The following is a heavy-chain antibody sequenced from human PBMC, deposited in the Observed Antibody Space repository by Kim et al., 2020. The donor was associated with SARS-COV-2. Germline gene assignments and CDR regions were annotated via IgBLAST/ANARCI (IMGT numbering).Heavy chain of an antibody. CDR3: ARYCSGGWREYFQH. CDR2: INAGNGNT. V-gene: IGHV1-3*01. D-gene: IGHD2-15*01. CDR1: GYTFTSYA. J-gene: IGHJ1*01. Sequence: ASVKVSCKASGYTFTSYAMHWVRQAPGQRLEWMGWINAGNGNTKYSQKFQGRVTITRDTSASTAYMELSSLRSEDTAVYYCARYCSGGWREYFQHWGQGTLVTVSS.